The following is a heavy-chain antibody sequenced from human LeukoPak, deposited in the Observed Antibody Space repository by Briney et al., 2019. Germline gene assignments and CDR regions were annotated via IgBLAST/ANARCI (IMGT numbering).Heavy chain of an antibody. D-gene: IGHD3-9*01. CDR1: GGSFSDYY. V-gene: IGHV4-34*01. CDR2: INHSGRT. J-gene: IGHJ4*02. Sequence: SETLSLTCAVYGGSFSDYYWSWIRQPPGKGLEWIGEINHSGRTTYNPSLKSRVTISVDTSKNQFSLKLSSVTAADTAVYYCARLRGDYYDILTGTFDYWGQGTLVTVSS. CDR3: ARLRGDYYDILTGTFDY.